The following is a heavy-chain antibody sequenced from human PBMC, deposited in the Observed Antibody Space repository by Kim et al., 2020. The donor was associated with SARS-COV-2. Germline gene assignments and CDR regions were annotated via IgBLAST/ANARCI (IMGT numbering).Heavy chain of an antibody. CDR3: TSVGDDYYYYGMDV. V-gene: IGHV3-49*03. Sequence: GGSLRLSCTASGFTFGDYAMSWFRQAPGKGLEWVGFIRSKAYGGTTEYAASVKGRFTISRDDSKSIAYLQMNSLKTEDTAVYYCTSVGDDYYYYGMDVWGQGTTVTVSS. J-gene: IGHJ6*02. CDR1: GFTFGDYA. CDR2: IRSKAYGGTT.